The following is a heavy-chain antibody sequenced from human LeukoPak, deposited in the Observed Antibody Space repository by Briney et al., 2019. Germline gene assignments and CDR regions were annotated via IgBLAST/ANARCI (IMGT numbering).Heavy chain of an antibody. D-gene: IGHD1-7*01. J-gene: IGHJ4*02. Sequence: SVKVSCKASGGTFSSYAISWVRQAPGQGLEWMGRIIPILGIANYAQKFQGRVTITADKSTSTAYMELSSLRSEDTAVYYCASQPLRVALELRWGQGTLVAVSS. CDR1: GGTFSSYA. CDR2: IIPILGIA. CDR3: ASQPLRVALELR. V-gene: IGHV1-69*04.